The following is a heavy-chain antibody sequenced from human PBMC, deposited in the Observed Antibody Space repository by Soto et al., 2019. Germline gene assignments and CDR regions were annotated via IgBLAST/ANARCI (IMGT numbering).Heavy chain of an antibody. Sequence: QVQLVQSGAEVKKPGSSVKVSCKACGGTFSSYAITWVRQAPGQGLEWMGGIIPIFGTANYAQKFQGRVTITADESLTTAYMELSSLRSEDTAVYYCARDFPSSSSDPWGQGTLVTVSS. CDR3: ARDFPSSSSDP. CDR2: IIPIFGTA. V-gene: IGHV1-69*01. J-gene: IGHJ5*02. CDR1: GGTFSSYA.